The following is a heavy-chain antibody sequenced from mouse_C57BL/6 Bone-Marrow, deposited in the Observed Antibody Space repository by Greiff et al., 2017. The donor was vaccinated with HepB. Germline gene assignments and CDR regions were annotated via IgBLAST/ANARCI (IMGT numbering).Heavy chain of an antibody. CDR1: GFTFSSYG. J-gene: IGHJ3*01. Sequence: EVQGVESGGDLVKPGGSLKLSCAASGFTFSSYGMSWVRQTPDKRLEWVATISSGGSYTYYPDSVKGRFTISRDNAKNTLYLQMSSLKSEDTAMDYRARSYDGYYGVAYWGQGTLVTVSA. CDR2: ISSGGSYT. CDR3: ARSYDGYYGVAY. V-gene: IGHV5-6*01. D-gene: IGHD2-3*01.